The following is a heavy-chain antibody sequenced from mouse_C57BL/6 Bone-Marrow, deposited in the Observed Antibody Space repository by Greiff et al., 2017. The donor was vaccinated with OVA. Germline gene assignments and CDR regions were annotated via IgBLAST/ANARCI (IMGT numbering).Heavy chain of an antibody. CDR1: GFTFSSYG. CDR3: ARHGAGGDGMDY. V-gene: IGHV5-6*01. J-gene: IGHJ4*01. CDR2: ISSGGSYT. Sequence: EVHLVESGGDLVKPGGSLKLSCAASGFTFSSYGMSWVRQTPDKRLEWVATISSGGSYTYYPDSVKGRFTISRDNAKNTLYLQMSSLKSEDTAMYYCARHGAGGDGMDYWGQGTSVTVSS.